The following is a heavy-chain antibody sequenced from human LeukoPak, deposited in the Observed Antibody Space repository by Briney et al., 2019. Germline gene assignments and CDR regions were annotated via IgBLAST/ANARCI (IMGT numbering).Heavy chain of an antibody. Sequence: SQTLSLTCTVSSGSISSSNYYWSWIRQPAGKGLEWIGRISTIGITNYNPSLNSRVTISIDTSKNQFSLKLSSVTAADTAVYYCARDGCGGSCFHYYYYYMDVWGKGTTVTVSS. CDR1: SGSISSSNYY. V-gene: IGHV4-61*02. CDR3: ARDGCGGSCFHYYYYYMDV. CDR2: ISTIGIT. J-gene: IGHJ6*03. D-gene: IGHD2-15*01.